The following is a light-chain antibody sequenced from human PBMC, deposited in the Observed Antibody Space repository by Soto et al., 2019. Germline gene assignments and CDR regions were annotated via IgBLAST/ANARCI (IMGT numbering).Light chain of an antibody. J-gene: IGLJ3*02. CDR3: SSYTTTWV. Sequence: QSALTQPASVSASPGQSIIISCTGTSSDVGGYNYVSWYQQHPDKAPKLLIYEVNNRPSGVSNRFSGSKSGNTASLTISGLQAEDEATYYCSSYTTTWVFGGGTKLTVL. V-gene: IGLV2-14*01. CDR1: SSDVGGYNY. CDR2: EVN.